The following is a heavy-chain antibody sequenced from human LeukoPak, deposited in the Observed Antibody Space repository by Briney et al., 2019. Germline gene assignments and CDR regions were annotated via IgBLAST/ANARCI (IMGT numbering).Heavy chain of an antibody. CDR3: ARADMGLWTPLDY. V-gene: IGHV1-8*01. CDR1: GYTFTSYD. J-gene: IGHJ4*02. D-gene: IGHD4/OR15-4a*01. Sequence: ASVKVSCKASGYTFTSYDINWVRQATGQGLEWMGWMNPNSGNTGYAQRFQGRVTMTRNTSISTAYMELSSLRSEDTAVYYCARADMGLWTPLDYWGQGTLVTVSS. CDR2: MNPNSGNT.